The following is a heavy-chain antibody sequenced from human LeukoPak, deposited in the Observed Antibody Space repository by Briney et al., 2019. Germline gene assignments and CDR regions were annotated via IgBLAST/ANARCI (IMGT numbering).Heavy chain of an antibody. Sequence: GGSLRLSCAASGFTFSSSWMSWVRQAPGKGLEWVANIKPDGGDKYYVASTKGRFTISRDNTKNSLYLQMNSLRVEDTAVYYCARDPGASVWGGFDIWGQGTMVTVSS. CDR1: GFTFSSSW. J-gene: IGHJ3*02. CDR2: IKPDGGDK. CDR3: ARDPGASVWGGFDI. D-gene: IGHD7-27*01. V-gene: IGHV3-7*01.